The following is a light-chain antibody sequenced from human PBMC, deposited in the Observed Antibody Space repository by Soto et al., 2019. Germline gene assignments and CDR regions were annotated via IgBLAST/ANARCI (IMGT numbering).Light chain of an antibody. Sequence: EIVLTQYPVTLSLSPGERATLSCRASQSISSSYLAWYQQKPGQAPRPLIFGASSRASGIPGRFSGSGSGTDFTLTISRLEPEDFAVYYCQHYGTSATWTFGQGTKVEIK. J-gene: IGKJ1*01. V-gene: IGKV3-20*01. CDR2: GAS. CDR1: QSISSSY. CDR3: QHYGTSATWT.